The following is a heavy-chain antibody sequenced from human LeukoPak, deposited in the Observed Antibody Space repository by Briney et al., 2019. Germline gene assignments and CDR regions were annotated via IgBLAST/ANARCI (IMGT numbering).Heavy chain of an antibody. J-gene: IGHJ6*02. V-gene: IGHV3-73*01. CDR3: SRLDTAMVNFGLGV. D-gene: IGHD5-18*01. Sequence: GGSLKLSCAASGFTFSASDMHWVRQASAKGLEWIGRIRGKANSYATAYAASVKGRFTISRDDSKNTAYLQMNSLKTEDTAVYYCSRLDTAMVNFGLGVWGQGTTVTVSS. CDR1: GFTFSASD. CDR2: IRGKANSYAT.